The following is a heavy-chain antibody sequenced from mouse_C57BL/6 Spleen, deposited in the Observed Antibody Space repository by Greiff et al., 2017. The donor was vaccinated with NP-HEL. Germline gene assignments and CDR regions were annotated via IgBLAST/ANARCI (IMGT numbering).Heavy chain of an antibody. CDR3: ATGGWDGFAY. CDR2: INPGSGGT. CDR1: GYAFTTYL. D-gene: IGHD4-1*01. Sequence: VQLQESGAELVRPGTSVKVSCKASGYAFTTYLIAWVKQRPGQGLEWIGVINPGSGGTNYNEKFKGKATLTADKSSSTAYMQLSSLTSEDSAVYFCATGGWDGFAYWGQGTLVTVSA. J-gene: IGHJ3*01. V-gene: IGHV1-54*01.